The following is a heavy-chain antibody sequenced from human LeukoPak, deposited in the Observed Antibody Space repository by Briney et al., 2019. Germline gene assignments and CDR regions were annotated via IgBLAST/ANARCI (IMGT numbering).Heavy chain of an antibody. CDR2: ISAYNGNT. CDR1: GFTFTSYG. D-gene: IGHD6-13*01. CDR3: ATDNPQYSSSCYDY. V-gene: IGHV1-18*01. Sequence: GASVKVSCKASGFTFTSYGITWVRQAPGQGLEWMGWISAYNGNTNYAQKLQGRVTMTTDTSTSTAYMELRSLRSEDTAVYYCATDNPQYSSSCYDYWGQGTLVTVSS. J-gene: IGHJ4*02.